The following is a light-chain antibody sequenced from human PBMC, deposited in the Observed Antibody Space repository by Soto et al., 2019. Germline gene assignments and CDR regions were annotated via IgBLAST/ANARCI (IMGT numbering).Light chain of an antibody. CDR2: AAS. Sequence: DIQLTQSPSFLSASVGDRVTITCRASQGISTYLAWYQRKPGAAPKVLIYAASTLQSGVPSRFSGSGSGTEFTLTISSLQPEDFATYYCQQLNSYPLTFGPGTKVGIK. V-gene: IGKV1-9*01. CDR1: QGISTY. CDR3: QQLNSYPLT. J-gene: IGKJ3*01.